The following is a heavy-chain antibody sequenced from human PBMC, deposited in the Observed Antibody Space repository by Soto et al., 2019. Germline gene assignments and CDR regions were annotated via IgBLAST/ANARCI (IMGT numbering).Heavy chain of an antibody. J-gene: IGHJ6*02. CDR1: GYSFTSYW. V-gene: IGHV5-51*01. CDR3: ARLTLSATVTTSYYYGMDV. D-gene: IGHD4-17*01. CDR2: IYPGDSDT. Sequence: ESLKISCKGSGYSFTSYWIGWVRQMPGKGLEWMGIIYPGDSDTRYSPSFQGQVTISAGKSISTAYLQWSSLKASDTAMYYCARLTLSATVTTSYYYGMDVWGQGTTVTVSS.